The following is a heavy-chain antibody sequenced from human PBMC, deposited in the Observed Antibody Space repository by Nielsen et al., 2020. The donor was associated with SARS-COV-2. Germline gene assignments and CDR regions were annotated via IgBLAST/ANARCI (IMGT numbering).Heavy chain of an antibody. CDR2: INPYSGGT. D-gene: IGHD5-12*01. CDR1: GYTFTDYY. V-gene: IGHV1-2*06. Sequence: ASVKVSCKASGYTFTDYYIHWVRQAPGQGLEWMGRINPYSGGTNYAQKFQGRVSMTRDTSTSTVSMELRSLRSEDTAVYYCASGPLFGRSYSGYEYYFDYWGQGTLVTVSS. J-gene: IGHJ4*02. CDR3: ASGPLFGRSYSGYEYYFDY.